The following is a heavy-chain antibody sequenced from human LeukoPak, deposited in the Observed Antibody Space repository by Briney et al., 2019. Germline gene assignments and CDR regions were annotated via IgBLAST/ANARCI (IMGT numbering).Heavy chain of an antibody. CDR2: IYPGDSDT. D-gene: IGHD6-13*01. CDR3: ARTPYSRSWYRNYYYYMDV. J-gene: IGHJ6*03. Sequence: GESLKISCKGSGYSFTSYWIGWVRQMPGKGLEWMGIIYPGDSDTRYSPSFQGQVTISADKSISTAYLQWSSLKASDTAMYYCARTPYSRSWYRNYYYYMDVWGKGTTVTVSS. V-gene: IGHV5-51*01. CDR1: GYSFTSYW.